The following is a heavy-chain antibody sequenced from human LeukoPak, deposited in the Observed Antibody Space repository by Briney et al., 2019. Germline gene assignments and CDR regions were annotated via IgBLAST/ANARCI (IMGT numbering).Heavy chain of an antibody. CDR3: ARGHHLYDLWSGSNDY. J-gene: IGHJ4*02. CDR2: INPSGGST. Sequence: ASVKVSCKASGYTFTSYYMHWVRQAPGQGLEWMGIINPSGGSTSYAQKFQGRVTMTRDTSTSTVYMELSSLRSEDTAVYYCARGHHLYDLWSGSNDYWGQGTLVTVTS. V-gene: IGHV1-46*01. D-gene: IGHD3-3*01. CDR1: GYTFTSYY.